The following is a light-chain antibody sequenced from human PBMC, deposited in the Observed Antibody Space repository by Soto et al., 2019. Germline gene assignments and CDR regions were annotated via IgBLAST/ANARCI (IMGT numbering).Light chain of an antibody. CDR1: QGISNY. Sequence: IQLTQSPSSLSSSVGDRFTIICRASQGISNYVAWYQQKPGKAPKLLIYAASTLQSGVPSRFSGSGSGTDFTLTISSLQPEDFATYYCQRLSHAFGGGTKV. CDR3: QRLSHA. CDR2: AAS. J-gene: IGKJ4*01. V-gene: IGKV1-9*01.